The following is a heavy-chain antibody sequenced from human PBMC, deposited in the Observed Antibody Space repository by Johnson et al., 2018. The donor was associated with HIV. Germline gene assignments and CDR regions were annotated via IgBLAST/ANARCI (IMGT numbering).Heavy chain of an antibody. Sequence: QEQLVESGGGVVQPGRSLRLSCAASGLTFSSYAMHWVRQAPGKGLEWVAVISYDGSNKYYADSVKGRFTISRDNSKNTLYLQMNSLRAEDTAVYYCARDWNNWNYGVPDAFDIWGQGTMVTVSS. D-gene: IGHD1-7*01. CDR1: GLTFSSYA. CDR3: ARDWNNWNYGVPDAFDI. J-gene: IGHJ3*02. CDR2: ISYDGSNK. V-gene: IGHV3-30-3*01.